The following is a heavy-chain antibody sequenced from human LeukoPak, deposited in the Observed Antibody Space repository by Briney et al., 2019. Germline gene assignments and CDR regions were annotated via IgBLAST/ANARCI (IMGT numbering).Heavy chain of an antibody. CDR1: GGTFSSYA. CDR3: ARAPEDHGNLLFDY. V-gene: IGHV1-69*04. CDR2: IIPILGIA. J-gene: IGHJ4*02. Sequence: SVKVSCKASGGTFSSYAISWVRQAPGQGLEWMGRIIPILGIANYAQKFQGRVTITADKSTSTAYMELSSPRSEDTAVYYCARAPEDHGNLLFDYWGQGTLVTVSS. D-gene: IGHD1-14*01.